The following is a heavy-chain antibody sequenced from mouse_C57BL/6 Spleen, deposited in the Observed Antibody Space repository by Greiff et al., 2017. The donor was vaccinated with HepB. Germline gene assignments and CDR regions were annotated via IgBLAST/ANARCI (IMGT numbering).Heavy chain of an antibody. V-gene: IGHV1-82*01. CDR2: IYPGDGDT. D-gene: IGHD1-1*01. CDR1: GYAFSISW. J-gene: IGHJ4*01. CDR3: ARDLILRSYDAMDY. Sequence: VQLQQSGPELVKPGASVKISCKASGYAFSISWMNWVKQRPGKGLEWIGRIYPGDGDTNYNGKFQGKATMTADTSSSTAYMQLCSLTSEDSAVYFLARDLILRSYDAMDYWGQGTSVTVSA.